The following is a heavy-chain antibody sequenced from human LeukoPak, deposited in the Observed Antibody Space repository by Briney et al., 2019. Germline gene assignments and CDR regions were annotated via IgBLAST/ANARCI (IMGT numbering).Heavy chain of an antibody. CDR2: ISWNSGSI. D-gene: IGHD3-10*01. CDR1: GFNFDDYA. CDR3: ATTLWYGSGSYDPFDY. V-gene: IGHV3-9*01. J-gene: IGHJ4*02. Sequence: GRSLRLSCAASGFNFDDYAMHWVRQAPGKGLEWVSGISWNSGSIGYADSVKGRFTISRDNAKNSLYLQMNSLRDEDTALYYCATTLWYGSGSYDPFDYWGQGTLVTVSS.